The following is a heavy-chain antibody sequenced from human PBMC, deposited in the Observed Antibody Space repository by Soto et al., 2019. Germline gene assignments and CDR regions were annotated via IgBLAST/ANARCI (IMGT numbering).Heavy chain of an antibody. CDR2: KYFRSKWYN. CDR3: AKGENLGPKNGYAFDX. J-gene: IGHJ4*02. CDR1: GDSVSSNTAS. Sequence: SQTLSLTCAISGDSVSSNTASWNWIRQSPSIGLEWMGRKYFRSKWYNYYAVSVKSRIIINPDTSKNQLSLQLNSVTPEDTAVYFCAKGENLGPKNGYAFDXWGQGIMVTVSX. V-gene: IGHV6-1*01. D-gene: IGHD5-12*01.